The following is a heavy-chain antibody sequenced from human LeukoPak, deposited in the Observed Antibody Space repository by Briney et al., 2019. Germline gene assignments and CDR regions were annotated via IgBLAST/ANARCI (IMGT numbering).Heavy chain of an antibody. D-gene: IGHD4-23*01. Sequence: GVSLRLSCAASGFSFSSYWMSWVRQAPGKRLEWVANIKQDGSDKYYLTSVRGRFTISRDNAKNSLFLQMNSLRVEDTAVYYCARGGGHLDCWGQGTLVTVSS. CDR3: ARGGGHLDC. CDR1: GFSFSSYW. V-gene: IGHV3-7*03. J-gene: IGHJ4*02. CDR2: IKQDGSDK.